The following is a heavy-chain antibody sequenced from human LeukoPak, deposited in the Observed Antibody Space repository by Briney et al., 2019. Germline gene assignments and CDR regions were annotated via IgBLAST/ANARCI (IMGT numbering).Heavy chain of an antibody. Sequence: GGSLRLSCAASGFTFSSYSMNWVRQAPGKGLEWVSSISSSGNYIYYADSVKGRFTISRDNAKNSLYLQMNSLRAEDTAVYYCSGYYGMDVWGKGTTVTVSS. CDR3: SGYYGMDV. CDR2: ISSSGNYI. J-gene: IGHJ6*04. CDR1: GFTFSSYS. V-gene: IGHV3-21*01.